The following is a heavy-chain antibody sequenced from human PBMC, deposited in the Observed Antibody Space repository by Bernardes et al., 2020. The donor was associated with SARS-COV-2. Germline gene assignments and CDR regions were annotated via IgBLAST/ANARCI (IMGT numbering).Heavy chain of an antibody. CDR2: IYTRGST. J-gene: IGHJ4*02. Sequence: SETLSLTCTVSGGSISRGSYYWSWIRQPAGKGLEWIGRIYTRGSTNYNPSLKSRVTISVDTSKNQFSLKLNSVTAADTAVYYCARELVYSSSWVDYWGQGTLVTVSS. CDR3: ARELVYSSSWVDY. CDR1: GGSISRGSYY. D-gene: IGHD6-13*01. V-gene: IGHV4-61*02.